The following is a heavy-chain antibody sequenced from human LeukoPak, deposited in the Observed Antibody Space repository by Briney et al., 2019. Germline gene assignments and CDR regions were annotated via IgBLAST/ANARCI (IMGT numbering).Heavy chain of an antibody. CDR3: TTDQYSGSMTFDY. Sequence: GGSLRLSCAASVLTFNNAWLSWVRQAPGKGLEWVGRIKSKTDGGTTDYAAPVKGRFTISRDDSKNTLYLRMNSLKAEDTGVYYCTTDQYSGSMTFDYWGRGTLVTVSS. V-gene: IGHV3-15*01. J-gene: IGHJ4*02. D-gene: IGHD6-6*01. CDR1: VLTFNNAW. CDR2: IKSKTDGGTT.